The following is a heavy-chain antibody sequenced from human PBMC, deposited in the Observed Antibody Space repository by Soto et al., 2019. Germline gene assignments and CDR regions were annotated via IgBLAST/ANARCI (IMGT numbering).Heavy chain of an antibody. Sequence: PGGSLRLSCAASGFTFSSYGMHWVRQAPGKGLEWVAVISYDGSNKYYADSVKGRFTISRDNSKNTLYLQMNSLRAEDTAVYYCARDARPGYCSGGSCYLNWFDPWGQGTLVTVSS. D-gene: IGHD2-15*01. V-gene: IGHV3-30*03. J-gene: IGHJ5*02. CDR1: GFTFSSYG. CDR3: ARDARPGYCSGGSCYLNWFDP. CDR2: ISYDGSNK.